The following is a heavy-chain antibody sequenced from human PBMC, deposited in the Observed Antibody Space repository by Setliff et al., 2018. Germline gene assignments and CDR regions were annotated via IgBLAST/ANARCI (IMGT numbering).Heavy chain of an antibody. J-gene: IGHJ1*01. CDR3: VREGYSEYFQD. V-gene: IGHV4-59*03. CDR1: GDSINNFY. CDR2: IYHSGGT. Sequence: SETLSLTCTVSGDSINNFYWTWIRQPPGKGLEWIGYIYHSGGTSYNPSLKSRVTISVDTSKNQFSLNLSSVTAADTAVYYCVREGYSEYFQDWGRGTLVTVSS. D-gene: IGHD1-1*01.